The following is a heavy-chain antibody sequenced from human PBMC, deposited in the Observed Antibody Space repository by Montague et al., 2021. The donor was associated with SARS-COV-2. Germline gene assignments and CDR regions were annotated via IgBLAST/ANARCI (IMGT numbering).Heavy chain of an antibody. CDR2: TYYRSKWYN. Sequence: CAISGDSVSSNSAAWNWIRQSPSRGLEWLGRTYYRSKWYNDYAVXVKSRITINPDTSKDQFSLQLNSVTPADTAVYYCARDRYSGYVLDAFDIWGQGTMVTVSS. CDR3: ARDRYSGYVLDAFDI. V-gene: IGHV6-1*01. CDR1: GDSVSSNSAA. J-gene: IGHJ3*02. D-gene: IGHD5-12*01.